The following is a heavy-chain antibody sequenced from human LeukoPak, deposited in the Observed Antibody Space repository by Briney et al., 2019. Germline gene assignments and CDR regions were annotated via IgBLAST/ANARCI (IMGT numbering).Heavy chain of an antibody. Sequence: SETLSLTCTVSGDSISSGDSYWTWIRQLPGKGLEWIGYIFYDGRTYINPSLRGRVDVSVDTSNNQFSLKLNSMTAADTAVYYCARPQKTTGGYGRDVGGKGTRVTVSP. CDR3: ARPQKTTGGYGRDV. J-gene: IGHJ6*04. D-gene: IGHD1-1*01. CDR1: GDSISSGDSY. V-gene: IGHV4-31*03. CDR2: IFYDGRT.